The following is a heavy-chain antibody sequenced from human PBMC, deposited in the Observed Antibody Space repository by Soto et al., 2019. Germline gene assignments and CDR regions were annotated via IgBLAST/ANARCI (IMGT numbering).Heavy chain of an antibody. V-gene: IGHV4-30-2*01. D-gene: IGHD4-17*01. CDR3: ARVTARLGDYKRGDFDI. J-gene: IGHJ3*02. CDR1: GGSISSGGYS. CDR2: IYHSGST. Sequence: SETLSLTCAVSGGSISSGGYSWSWIRQPPGKGLEWIGYIYHSGSTYYNPSLKSRVTISVDRSKNQFSLKLSSVTAADTAVYYCARVTARLGDYKRGDFDIWGQGTMVTVSS.